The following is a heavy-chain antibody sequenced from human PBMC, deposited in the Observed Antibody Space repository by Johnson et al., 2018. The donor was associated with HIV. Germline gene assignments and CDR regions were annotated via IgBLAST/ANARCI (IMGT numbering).Heavy chain of an antibody. CDR1: GFTFSDYY. CDR2: ISSSGSSI. CDR3: VRGGATSYDAFDI. Sequence: QVQLVESGGGLVKPGGSLRLSCAASGFTFSDYYMSWIRQAPGKGLEWVSFISSSGSSIYYADSVKGRFTVSRDNTKKSLYLQMNSLRADDTAVYYCVRGGATSYDAFDIWGQGTMVTVSS. J-gene: IGHJ3*02. V-gene: IGHV3-11*04. D-gene: IGHD1-26*01.